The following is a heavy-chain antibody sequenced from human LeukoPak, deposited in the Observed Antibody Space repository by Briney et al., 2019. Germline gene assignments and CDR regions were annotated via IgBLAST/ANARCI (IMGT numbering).Heavy chain of an antibody. J-gene: IGHJ4*02. CDR2: IYYSGST. D-gene: IGHD3-16*01. Sequence: SETLSLTCTVSGGSISSSSYYWGWIRQPPGKGLEWIGSIYYSGSTYYNPSLKSRVTISVDTSKNQFSLKLSSVTAADTAVYYCARECGGGGEAGGFDYWGQGTLVTVSS. CDR1: GGSISSSSYY. V-gene: IGHV4-39*07. CDR3: ARECGGGGEAGGFDY.